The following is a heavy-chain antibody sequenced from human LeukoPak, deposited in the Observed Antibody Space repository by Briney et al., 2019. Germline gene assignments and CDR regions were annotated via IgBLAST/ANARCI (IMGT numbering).Heavy chain of an antibody. CDR2: IKQDGSEK. CDR1: GFTFSSYW. J-gene: IGHJ4*02. CDR3: ARGGYSYGYSRVLD. V-gene: IGHV3-7*01. D-gene: IGHD5-18*01. Sequence: GGSLRLSCAASGFTFSSYWMSWVRQAPGKGLEWVANIKQDGSEKYYVDSVKGRFTISRDNAKNSLYLQMNSLRAEDTAVYYCARGGYSYGYSRVLDWGQGTLATVSS.